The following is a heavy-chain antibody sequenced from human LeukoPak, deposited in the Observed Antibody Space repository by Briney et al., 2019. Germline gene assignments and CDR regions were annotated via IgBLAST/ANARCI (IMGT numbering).Heavy chain of an antibody. Sequence: GGSLRLSCAASGFSFSSYWMHWVRQTPGRGLMWVSRINSDGSSTTYADSVKGRFTISRDNAKNTLYLQMNSLRAEDTAVYYCARLMSVAAAWFDPWGRGTLVTVSS. CDR3: ARLMSVAAAWFDP. CDR2: INSDGSST. D-gene: IGHD6-13*01. J-gene: IGHJ5*02. CDR1: GFSFSSYW. V-gene: IGHV3-74*01.